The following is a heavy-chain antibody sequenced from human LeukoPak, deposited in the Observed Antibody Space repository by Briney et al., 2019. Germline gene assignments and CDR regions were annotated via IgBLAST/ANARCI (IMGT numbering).Heavy chain of an antibody. CDR2: ISSSGSTI. CDR3: ARDRGVTPGYYYYGMDV. J-gene: IGHJ6*02. D-gene: IGHD2-21*02. Sequence: GGSLRLSCAASGFAFNTYSMNWVRQAPGKGLEWVSYISSSGSTIYYADSVKGRFTISRDNAKNSLYLQMNSLRAEDTAVYYCARDRGVTPGYYYYGMDVWGQGTTVTVSS. CDR1: GFAFNTYS. V-gene: IGHV3-48*04.